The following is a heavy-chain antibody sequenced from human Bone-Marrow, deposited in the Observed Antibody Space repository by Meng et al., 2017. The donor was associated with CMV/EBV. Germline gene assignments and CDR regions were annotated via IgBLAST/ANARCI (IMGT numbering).Heavy chain of an antibody. V-gene: IGHV1-18*01. D-gene: IGHD2-2*01. CDR2: ISTYNGNT. Sequence: ASVKVSCKASGYTFTSYGISWVRQAPGQGLEWVGWISTYNGNTNYTEKFQGRVTLTTDTSTRTVHMELRSLRPDDTAVYYCARDSCTTCPYYYYGMDLWGQGTPVTVYS. J-gene: IGHJ6*02. CDR3: ARDSCTTCPYYYYGMDL. CDR1: GYTFTSYG.